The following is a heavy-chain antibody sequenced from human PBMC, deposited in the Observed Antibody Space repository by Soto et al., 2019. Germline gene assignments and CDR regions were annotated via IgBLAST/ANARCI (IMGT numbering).Heavy chain of an antibody. CDR3: ARDFTAAAGHGFDP. J-gene: IGHJ5*02. D-gene: IGHD6-13*01. V-gene: IGHV4-39*07. CDR1: GDSISGSPYY. CDR2: IFHDGYI. Sequence: PSETLSLTCSVSGDSISGSPYYWGWIRQPPGKRLEWIGSIFHDGYIVYTPSLKSRVTISVDTSKNQFSLKLSSVTAADTAVYYCARDFTAAAGHGFDPWGQGTLVTVSS.